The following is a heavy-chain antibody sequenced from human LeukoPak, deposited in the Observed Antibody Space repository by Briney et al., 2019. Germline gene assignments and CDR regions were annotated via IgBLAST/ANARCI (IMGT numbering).Heavy chain of an antibody. CDR2: MRRDGNEI. J-gene: IGHJ4*02. V-gene: IGHV3-7*01. CDR1: GFTFSTYW. Sequence: PGGSLRLSCSASGFTFSTYWMSWVRQAPGKGLEWVANMRRDGNEIYYLDSVRGRFTISRDNAKNSLYLQMNSLRAEDTVVYYCASSAGVTPFDYWGQGTLVTVSS. D-gene: IGHD4-11*01. CDR3: ASSAGVTPFDY.